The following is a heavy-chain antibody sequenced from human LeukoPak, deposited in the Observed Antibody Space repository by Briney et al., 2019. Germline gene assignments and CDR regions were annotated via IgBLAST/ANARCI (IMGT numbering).Heavy chain of an antibody. CDR3: ARVGPYYDFWSYHYYYMDV. Sequence: PSETLSLTCTVSGGSISSSSYYWGWIRQPPGKGLEWIGSIYYSGSTYYNPSLKSRVTISVDTSKNQFSLKLSSVTAADTAVYYCARVGPYYDFWSYHYYYMDVWGKGTTVTVSS. CDR2: IYYSGST. J-gene: IGHJ6*03. D-gene: IGHD3-3*01. V-gene: IGHV4-39*07. CDR1: GGSISSSSYY.